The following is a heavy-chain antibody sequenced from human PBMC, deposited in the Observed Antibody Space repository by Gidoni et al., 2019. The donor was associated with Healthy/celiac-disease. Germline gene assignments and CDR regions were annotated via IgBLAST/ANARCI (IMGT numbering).Heavy chain of an antibody. CDR2: INHSGST. CDR3: ARVQSSSWLRGAFDI. J-gene: IGHJ3*02. CDR1: GGSFSGYY. Sequence: VQLQQWGAGLLKPSETLSLTCAVYGGSFSGYYWSWIRQPPGKGLEWIGEINHSGSTNSNPSLKSRVTISVDTSKNQYTLKLSSVTAADTAVYYCARVQSSSWLRGAFDIWGQGTMVTVSS. D-gene: IGHD6-13*01. V-gene: IGHV4-34*01.